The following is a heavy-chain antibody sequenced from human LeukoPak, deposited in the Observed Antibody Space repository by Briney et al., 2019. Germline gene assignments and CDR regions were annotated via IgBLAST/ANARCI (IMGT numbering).Heavy chain of an antibody. D-gene: IGHD3-22*01. CDR3: ARKCRPDNYYDSSGYGSFDI. J-gene: IGHJ3*02. CDR2: ISSSSSTI. V-gene: IGHV3-48*01. CDR1: GFTFSSYS. Sequence: GGSLRLSCAASGFTFSSYSMNWVRQAPGKGLEWASYISSSSSTIYYADSVKGRFTISRDNAKNSLYLQMNSLRAEDTAVYYCARKCRPDNYYDSSGYGSFDIWGQGTMVTVSS.